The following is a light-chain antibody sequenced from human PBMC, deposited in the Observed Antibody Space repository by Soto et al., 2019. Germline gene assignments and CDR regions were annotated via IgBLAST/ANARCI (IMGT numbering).Light chain of an antibody. Sequence: EIVMTQSPATVSVSPGERATLSCRASQSVNNYLAWYQQKPGQAPRLLVYGIFSRATGVPARFSGSVSGTEFTLTLSSLQSEDSAVYYCQQHIKWPLTFGGGTRVEIK. CDR2: GIF. CDR3: QQHIKWPLT. CDR1: QSVNNY. J-gene: IGKJ4*01. V-gene: IGKV3-15*01.